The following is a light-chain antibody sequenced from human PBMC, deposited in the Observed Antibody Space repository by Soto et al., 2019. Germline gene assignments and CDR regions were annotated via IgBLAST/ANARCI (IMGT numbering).Light chain of an antibody. V-gene: IGLV2-14*02. CDR1: SSDVGKYNL. CDR3: SSYTRSSTPYV. CDR2: EVS. J-gene: IGLJ1*01. Sequence: QSALTQAASVSGSPGQSITISCTGTSSDVGKYNLVSWYQQHPGKAPQLMIYEVSNRPSRVSNRFSGSKSGNTASLTISGLQAEDEADYYCSSYTRSSTPYVYGTGTKLTVL.